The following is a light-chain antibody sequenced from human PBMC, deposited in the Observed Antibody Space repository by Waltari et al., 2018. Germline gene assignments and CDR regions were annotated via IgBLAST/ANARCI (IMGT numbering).Light chain of an antibody. Sequence: QSAPTQPPSASGSPGQSVTISCTATSSDVGPYNYVSWYQQRPGSAPTLIVYEVQTRPSGVPDRFSGSKSGNTAYLTVSGLQGEDEAEYFCSAYAGSNNLLFGGGTKLTVL. CDR3: SAYAGSNNLL. V-gene: IGLV2-8*01. CDR2: EVQ. J-gene: IGLJ3*02. CDR1: SSDVGPYNY.